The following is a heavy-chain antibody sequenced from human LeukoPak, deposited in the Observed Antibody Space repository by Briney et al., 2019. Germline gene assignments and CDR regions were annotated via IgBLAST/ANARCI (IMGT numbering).Heavy chain of an antibody. Sequence: GGSLRLSCAASGFTFSGYAMSWVRQAPGKGLEWVSAISGSGGSTYYADSVKGRFTISRDNSKNTLYLQMNSLRAEDTAVYYCAKDYYDSSGYYYSHFDYWGQGTLVTVSS. CDR1: GFTFSGYA. V-gene: IGHV3-23*01. CDR3: AKDYYDSSGYYYSHFDY. J-gene: IGHJ4*02. CDR2: ISGSGGST. D-gene: IGHD3-22*01.